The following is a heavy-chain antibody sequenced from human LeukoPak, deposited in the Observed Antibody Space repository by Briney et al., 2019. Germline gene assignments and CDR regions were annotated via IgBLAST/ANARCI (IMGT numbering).Heavy chain of an antibody. CDR1: GFTSSSYW. V-gene: IGHV3-7*03. Sequence: GGSLRLSCAVSGFTSSSYWMSWVRQAPGKGLEWVANIKQDGSEKYYVDSVKGRFTISRDDAKNSLYLQMNSLRAEDTAVYYCARAPYCIGGSCRFDYWGQGTLVTVSS. CDR2: IKQDGSEK. CDR3: ARAPYCIGGSCRFDY. D-gene: IGHD2-15*01. J-gene: IGHJ4*02.